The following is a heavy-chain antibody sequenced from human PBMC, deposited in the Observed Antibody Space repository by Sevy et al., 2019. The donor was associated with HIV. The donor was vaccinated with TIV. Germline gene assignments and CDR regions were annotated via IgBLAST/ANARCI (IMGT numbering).Heavy chain of an antibody. V-gene: IGHV4-31*03. CDR1: GGSISSGYYY. J-gene: IGHJ4*02. CDR2: IYYSGST. D-gene: IGHD1-26*01. Sequence: SETLSLTCTVSGGSISSGYYYCSWIRQHPGKGLEWIGYIYYSGSTYYNPSLKSRVTISVDTSKNQFSLKLSSVTPADTAVYYCARDLGVSGKYYGFWGQGTLVTVSS. CDR3: ARDLGVSGKYYGF.